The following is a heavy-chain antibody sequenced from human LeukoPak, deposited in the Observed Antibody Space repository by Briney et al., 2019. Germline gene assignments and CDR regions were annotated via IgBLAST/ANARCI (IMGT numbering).Heavy chain of an antibody. Sequence: SETLSLTCTVSGASISNYYWSWIRQTPEKGLEWMGHIHSSGGSSYYPSLKSRLTLSIDTSRNQLSLKLSSVIAADTAAYYCARGRGGYDTRGYYNSWLDPWGQGTLATVSS. CDR1: GASISNYY. J-gene: IGHJ5*02. CDR3: ARGRGGYDTRGYYNSWLDP. CDR2: IHSSGGS. V-gene: IGHV4-59*12. D-gene: IGHD3-22*01.